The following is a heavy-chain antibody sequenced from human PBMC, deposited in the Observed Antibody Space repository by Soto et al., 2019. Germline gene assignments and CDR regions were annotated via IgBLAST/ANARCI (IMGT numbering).Heavy chain of an antibody. V-gene: IGHV1-2*02. CDR1: GYTFTGHY. CDR3: GRGRSGQIVVFD. J-gene: IGHJ4*02. CDR2: IGPESGAT. Sequence: ASVKVSCKASGYTFTGHYIHWVRQAPEQGPEWMGEIGPESGATRYAQKFQGRVTMTMDMSITTVYMELSNLSPDDTAVYYCGRGRSGQIVVFDWAQGTPVTVAS. D-gene: IGHD5-12*01.